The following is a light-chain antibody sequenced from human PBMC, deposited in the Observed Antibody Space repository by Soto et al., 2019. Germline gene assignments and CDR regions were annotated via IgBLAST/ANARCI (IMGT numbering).Light chain of an antibody. Sequence: DIQMTQSPSSLSASVGDRVTITCRASQTISTYLNWYQQKPGKAHKLLIYAASSLQTGVPSRFSASGSGTDFTLTIRSLQPEDFATYYCKQSYSIPITFGQGTRLEIK. CDR1: QTISTY. CDR3: KQSYSIPIT. CDR2: AAS. J-gene: IGKJ5*01. V-gene: IGKV1-39*01.